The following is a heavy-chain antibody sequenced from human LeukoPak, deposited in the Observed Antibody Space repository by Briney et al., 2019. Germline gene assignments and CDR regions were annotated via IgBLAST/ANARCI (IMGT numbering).Heavy chain of an antibody. J-gene: IGHJ4*02. CDR3: ARVTAVAGTSVGVDA. Sequence: QPGGSLRLSCVASGFSFSAYWMHWVRQAPGKGLMWVSHINSDGSSTRYADSVKGRFTISRDNAKNTLYLQVNSLRVEDTAVYYCARVTAVAGTSVGVDAWGQGILVTVS. CDR1: GFSFSAYW. V-gene: IGHV3-74*01. CDR2: INSDGSST. D-gene: IGHD6-19*01.